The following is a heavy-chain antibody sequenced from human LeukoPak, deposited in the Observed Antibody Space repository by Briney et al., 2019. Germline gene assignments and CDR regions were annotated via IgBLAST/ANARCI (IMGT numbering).Heavy chain of an antibody. CDR3: SKDRGWLVALDY. V-gene: IGHV3-9*01. Sequence: PGRSPTLSCAASGFTFEDYAMHWARHAPGKGLEWVFDISWNSGSIGYAYSVKGRVTISRDNAKKSLYLQMNSLRAEDTALYDCSKDRGWLVALDYWGQGTLITVSS. CDR1: GFTFEDYA. CDR2: ISWNSGSI. D-gene: IGHD6-19*01. J-gene: IGHJ4*02.